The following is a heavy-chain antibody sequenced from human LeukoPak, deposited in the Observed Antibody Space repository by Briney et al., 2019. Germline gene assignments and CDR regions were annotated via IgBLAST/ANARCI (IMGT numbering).Heavy chain of an antibody. D-gene: IGHD2-21*01. Sequence: GGSLRPSCAASGFTFSSYAMSWVRQAPGKGLEWVSYISSSSTTIFYADSVKGRFTISRDNAKNSLFLQMNGLRDEDTALYYCARERVIAAAGDGFDSWGQGTLVTVSS. V-gene: IGHV3-48*02. CDR3: ARERVIAAAGDGFDS. J-gene: IGHJ4*02. CDR1: GFTFSSYA. CDR2: ISSSSTTI.